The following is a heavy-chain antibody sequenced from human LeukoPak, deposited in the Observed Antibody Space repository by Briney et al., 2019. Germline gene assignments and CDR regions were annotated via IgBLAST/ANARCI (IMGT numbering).Heavy chain of an antibody. V-gene: IGHV3-9*01. CDR3: AKEYYGGNSNYYYGMDV. CDR1: GFTFDDYA. Sequence: GGSLRLSCAASGFTFDDYAMHWVRQAPGKGLEWVSGISWNSGSIGYADSVKGRFTISRGNAKNSLYLQMNSLRAEDTALYYCAKEYYGGNSNYYYGMDVWGQGTTVTVSS. D-gene: IGHD4-23*01. CDR2: ISWNSGSI. J-gene: IGHJ6*02.